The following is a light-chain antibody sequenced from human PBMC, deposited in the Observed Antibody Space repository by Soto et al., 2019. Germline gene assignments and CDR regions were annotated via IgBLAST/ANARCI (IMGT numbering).Light chain of an antibody. Sequence: DIQMTQSPSSLSASIGDRVTITCRASQSISSYLNWYQQKLGKAPNLLINAASTLQSGVPSRFRGGGSGTDCTLTISSLQPEDFATYDCQQSYTSPLTFGGGNKVEI. CDR2: AAS. J-gene: IGKJ4*01. CDR1: QSISSY. V-gene: IGKV1-39*01. CDR3: QQSYTSPLT.